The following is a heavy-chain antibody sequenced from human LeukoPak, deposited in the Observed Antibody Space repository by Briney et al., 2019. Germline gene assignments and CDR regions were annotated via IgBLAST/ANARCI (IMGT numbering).Heavy chain of an antibody. V-gene: IGHV4-31*03. D-gene: IGHD6-13*01. CDR3: ARRYGIAAAGNDAFDI. CDR1: GGSISSGGYY. CDR2: IYYSGST. J-gene: IGHJ3*02. Sequence: SQTLSLTCTVSGGSISSGGYYWSWIRQHPGKGLEWIGYIYYSGSTYYNPSLRSRVTISVDTSKNQFSLKLSSVTAADTAVYYCARRYGIAAAGNDAFDIWGQGTMVTVSS.